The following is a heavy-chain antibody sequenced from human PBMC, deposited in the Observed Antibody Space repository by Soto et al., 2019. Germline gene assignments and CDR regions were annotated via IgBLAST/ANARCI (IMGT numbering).Heavy chain of an antibody. CDR1: GYTFTSYG. CDR2: ISAYNGNT. Sequence: ASVKVSCKASGYTFTSYGISWVRQAPGQGLEWMGWISAYNGNTNYAQKLQGRVTMTTDTSTSTAYMELRSLRSDDTAVYYCASYIVPHCSSTSCYSSGWNDYWGQGTLVTVSS. D-gene: IGHD2-2*02. J-gene: IGHJ4*02. CDR3: ASYIVPHCSSTSCYSSGWNDY. V-gene: IGHV1-18*01.